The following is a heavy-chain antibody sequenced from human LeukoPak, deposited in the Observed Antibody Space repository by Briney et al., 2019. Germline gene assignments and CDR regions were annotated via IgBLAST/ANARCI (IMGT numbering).Heavy chain of an antibody. V-gene: IGHV3-30*02. Sequence: GGSLRLSCAASGFTFSSYGMHWVRQAPGKGLGWVTFIRYDGSNKYYADSVKGRFTSSRDNSKNTLYLQMNSLRTEDTAVYYCAKDRRIVGATPDAFDFWGQGTMVTVSS. D-gene: IGHD1-26*01. CDR1: GFTFSSYG. CDR3: AKDRRIVGATPDAFDF. J-gene: IGHJ3*01. CDR2: IRYDGSNK.